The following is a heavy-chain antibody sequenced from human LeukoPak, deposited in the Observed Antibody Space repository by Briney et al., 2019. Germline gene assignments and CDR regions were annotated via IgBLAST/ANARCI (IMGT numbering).Heavy chain of an antibody. D-gene: IGHD3-3*01. J-gene: IGHJ4*02. Sequence: SQTLSLTCTVSSGSISSGVYFWSWIRQHPGKGLEWIGYIDYSGSTYYNPSLKSRGSISVDTSKNQFSLNLRSVTAADTAVYYCARDGGPTRFDYWGQGTLVTVSS. CDR2: IDYSGST. V-gene: IGHV4-31*03. CDR3: ARDGGPTRFDY. CDR1: SGSISSGVYF.